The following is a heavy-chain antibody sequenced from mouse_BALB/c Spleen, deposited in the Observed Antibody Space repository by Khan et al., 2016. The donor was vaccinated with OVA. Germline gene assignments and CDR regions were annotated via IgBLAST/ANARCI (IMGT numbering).Heavy chain of an antibody. CDR3: ARSWAMDY. CDR1: GFIFSDYG. J-gene: IGHJ4*01. V-gene: IGHV5-15*02. Sequence: EVQLVESGGGLVQPGGSRKLSCAASGFIFSDYGMAWVRQAPGKGPEWVAFISNLAYSIYYADTVTGRFNISRENAKNTLYLEMSSLRSEDTAMYYCARSWAMDYWGQGTSVTVSS. CDR2: ISNLAYSI.